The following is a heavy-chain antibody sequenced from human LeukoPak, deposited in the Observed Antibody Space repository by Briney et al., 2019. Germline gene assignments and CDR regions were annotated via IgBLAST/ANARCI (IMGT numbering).Heavy chain of an antibody. CDR3: TRDDRYYSSTSCYGGYYYYYGMDV. J-gene: IGHJ6*04. CDR2: IRSKAYGGAT. Sequence: PGGSLRLSCTASGFTFGDYAMSWVRQAPGKGLEWVGFIRSKAYGGATEYAASVKGRSTISRDDSKSIAYLQMNSLKTEDTAVYYCTRDDRYYSSTSCYGGYYYYYGMDVWGKGTTVTVSS. D-gene: IGHD2-2*01. CDR1: GFTFGDYA. V-gene: IGHV3-49*04.